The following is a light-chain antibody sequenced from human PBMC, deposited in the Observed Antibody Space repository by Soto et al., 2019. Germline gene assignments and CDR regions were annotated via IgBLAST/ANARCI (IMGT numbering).Light chain of an antibody. J-gene: IGLJ1*01. CDR2: DVS. CDR3: CSYAGRYTWV. Sequence: QSALTQPRSVSGSPGQSVTISCTGTSSDVGGYDYVSWYQQHPGEAPKFMIYDVSKRPSGVPDRFSGSKSGNTASLTISGLQAEDEADYYCCSYAGRYTWVFGTGTNLTVL. CDR1: SSDVGGYDY. V-gene: IGLV2-11*01.